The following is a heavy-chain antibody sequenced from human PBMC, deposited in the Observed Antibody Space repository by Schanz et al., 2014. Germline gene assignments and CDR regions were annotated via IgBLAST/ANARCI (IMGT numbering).Heavy chain of an antibody. CDR3: GRATEYSSSAMNY. CDR2: TYSGGTT. D-gene: IGHD6-6*01. Sequence: EVQLLESGGGLVQPGGSLRLSCAASGFIVSRNYMSWVRQAPGKGLEWVSVTYSGGTTYYADSVKGRFTISRDDSKNTLSLQMNSLRAEDAAVYYCGRATEYSSSAMNYWGQGTLVTVSS. V-gene: IGHV3-53*01. CDR1: GFIVSRNY. J-gene: IGHJ4*02.